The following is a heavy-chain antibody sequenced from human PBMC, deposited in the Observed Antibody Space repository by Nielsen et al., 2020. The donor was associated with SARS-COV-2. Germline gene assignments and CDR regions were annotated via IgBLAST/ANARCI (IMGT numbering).Heavy chain of an antibody. Sequence: GGSLRLTCAASGFTFSSYAMSWVRQAPGKGLEWVSAISGSGGSTYYADSVKGRFTISRDNSKNTLYLHMTSLRAEDTAVYYCAKRYYDILTGSGGFDYWGQGTLVTVSS. J-gene: IGHJ4*02. CDR1: GFTFSSYA. CDR3: AKRYYDILTGSGGFDY. V-gene: IGHV3-23*01. CDR2: ISGSGGST. D-gene: IGHD3-9*01.